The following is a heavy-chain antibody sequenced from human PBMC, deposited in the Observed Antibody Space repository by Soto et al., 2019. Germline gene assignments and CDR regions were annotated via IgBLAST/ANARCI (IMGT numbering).Heavy chain of an antibody. CDR3: VKDIHFLGIWYFDL. CDR2: ISYDGSDT. D-gene: IGHD3-16*01. J-gene: IGHJ2*01. CDR1: GFTFSSFG. Sequence: EQLAESGGGVVQSGRSLRLSCEASGFTFSSFGMHWVRQAPGKGLEWVAVISYDGSDTYFADSVKGRFTISRDNSKNTVYLQMISLRVEDTAVYYCVKDIHFLGIWYFDLWGRGSLVSVSS. V-gene: IGHV3-30*18.